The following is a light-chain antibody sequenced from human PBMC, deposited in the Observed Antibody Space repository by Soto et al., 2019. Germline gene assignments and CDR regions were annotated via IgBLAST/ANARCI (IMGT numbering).Light chain of an antibody. V-gene: IGKV1-39*01. CDR3: QQSYSTPDT. J-gene: IGKJ5*01. CDR2: TAS. CDR1: QSISSY. Sequence: DIQMTQSPSSLSASVGDRVTITCRARQSISSYLNWYQQKPGKAPNLLIFTASSLESGVPSRFSGSGSGTDFTLTISSLQPEDFATYYCQQSYSTPDTFGQGTQLEIK.